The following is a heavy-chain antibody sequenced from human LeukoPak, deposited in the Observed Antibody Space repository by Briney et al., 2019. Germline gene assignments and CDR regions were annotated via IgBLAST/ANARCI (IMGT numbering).Heavy chain of an antibody. CDR2: IKEDGSAQ. D-gene: IGHD3-9*01. Sequence: GGSLRLSCAASGFTFNSYWMSWVRQAPGKGLEWVANIKEDGSAQYYVDSVKGRFTISRDNAKNSLYLQMNSLRAEDTAVYYCARVLRVLRYFDWLDYWGQGTLVTVSS. J-gene: IGHJ4*02. V-gene: IGHV3-7*01. CDR3: ARVLRVLRYFDWLDY. CDR1: GFTFNSYW.